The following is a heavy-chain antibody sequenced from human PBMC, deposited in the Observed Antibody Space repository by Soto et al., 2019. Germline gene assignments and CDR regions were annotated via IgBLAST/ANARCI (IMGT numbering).Heavy chain of an antibody. V-gene: IGHV1-2*02. CDR2: INPKSGAT. Sequence: QVQLVQSGAEVKKPGASLKVSCKASGYRFTGNGFHWVRQALGQGLRGMGWINPKSGATDYAQKFQGRVTMTREMSTNTAYLELSGLRSDDTADDTAVYYCAKSNYGGDDYFQYGLDVWGQGTTVTVSS. D-gene: IGHD2-21*02. CDR3: VYYCAKSNYGGDDYFQYGLDV. CDR1: GYRFTGNG. J-gene: IGHJ6*02.